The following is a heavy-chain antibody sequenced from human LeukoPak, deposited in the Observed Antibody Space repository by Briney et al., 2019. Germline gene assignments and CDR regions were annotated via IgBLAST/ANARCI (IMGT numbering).Heavy chain of an antibody. Sequence: GGSLRLSCAASGFTFSSYALHWFRQAPGKGPEGVAVISYDGRNKYYGESMKGRLTISRDNSKNTLSLQMARLRGEDTAVYYCAREVQLERLKGPYGMDVWGQGTTVTVSS. CDR1: GFTFSSYA. D-gene: IGHD1-1*01. V-gene: IGHV3-30*01. J-gene: IGHJ6*02. CDR2: ISYDGRNK. CDR3: AREVQLERLKGPYGMDV.